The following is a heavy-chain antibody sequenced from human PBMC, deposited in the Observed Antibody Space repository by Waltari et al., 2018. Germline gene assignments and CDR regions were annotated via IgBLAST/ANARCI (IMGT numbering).Heavy chain of an antibody. CDR1: GYTFTGYY. D-gene: IGHD3-9*01. Sequence: QVQLVQSGAEVKKPGASVKVSCKASGYTFTGYYMHWVRQAPGQGLEWMGWINPNSGGTNYAQKFQGRVTMTRDTSISTAYMELSRLRSDDTAVYYCARDYDILTGYYVHFDYWGQGTLVTVSS. CDR3: ARDYDILTGYYVHFDY. J-gene: IGHJ4*02. V-gene: IGHV1-2*02. CDR2: INPNSGGT.